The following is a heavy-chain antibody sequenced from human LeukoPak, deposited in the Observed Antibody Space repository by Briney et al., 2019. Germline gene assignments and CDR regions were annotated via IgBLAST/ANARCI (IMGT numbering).Heavy chain of an antibody. Sequence: GGSLRVSCATSGFTFSNHEMNWVRQAPGKGLEWVAYTSRGGSDISYADSVKGRFTISTDNANSSLYLQMNSLRAEDTAVYFCVRARLIRLENFFDYWGQGTLVTVSS. V-gene: IGHV3-48*03. CDR1: GFTFSNHE. CDR3: VRARLIRLENFFDY. CDR2: TSRGGSDI. J-gene: IGHJ4*02. D-gene: IGHD2-21*02.